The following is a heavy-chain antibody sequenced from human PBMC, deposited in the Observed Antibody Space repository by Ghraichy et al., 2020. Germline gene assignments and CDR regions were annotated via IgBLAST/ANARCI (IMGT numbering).Heavy chain of an antibody. V-gene: IGHV3-21*01. J-gene: IGHJ6*02. D-gene: IGHD2-2*01. Sequence: GESLNISCAASGFTFSSYSMNWVRQAPGKGLEWVSSISSSSSYIYYADSVKGRFTISRDNAKNSLYLQMNSLRAEDTAVYYCARGSTIVVVPASYYYGMDVWGQGTTVTVSS. CDR1: GFTFSSYS. CDR2: ISSSSSYI. CDR3: ARGSTIVVVPASYYYGMDV.